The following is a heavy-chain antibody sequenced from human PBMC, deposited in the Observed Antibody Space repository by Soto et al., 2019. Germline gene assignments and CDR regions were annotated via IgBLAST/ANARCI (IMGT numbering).Heavy chain of an antibody. J-gene: IGHJ4*02. D-gene: IGHD5-18*01. CDR3: ARDLPSYGRRGPFDY. V-gene: IGHV1-69*01. CDR1: GGTFSSYA. CDR2: IIPIFGTA. Sequence: QVQLVQSGAEVKKPGSSVKVSCKASGGTFSSYAISWVRQAPGQGLEWMGGIIPIFGTANYAQKFQGRVTITADESTSTAYMELGSMRSEDTAVYYCARDLPSYGRRGPFDYWGQGTLVTVSS.